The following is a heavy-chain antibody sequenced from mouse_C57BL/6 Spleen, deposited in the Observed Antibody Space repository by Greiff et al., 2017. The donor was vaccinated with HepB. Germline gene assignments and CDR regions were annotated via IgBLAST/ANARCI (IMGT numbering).Heavy chain of an antibody. CDR1: GFTFSDYG. J-gene: IGHJ2*01. V-gene: IGHV5-17*01. CDR3: AREGPDYFDY. CDR2: ISSGSSTI. Sequence: EVQGVESGGGLVKPGGSLKLSCAASGFTFSDYGMHWVRQAPEKGLEWVAYISSGSSTIYYADTVKGRFTSSRDNAKNTLFLQLTSLRSEDTARYYCAREGPDYFDYWGQGTTLTVSS. D-gene: IGHD3-3*01.